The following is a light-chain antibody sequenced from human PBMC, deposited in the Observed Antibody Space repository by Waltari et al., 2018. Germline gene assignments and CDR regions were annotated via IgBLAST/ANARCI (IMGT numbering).Light chain of an antibody. CDR2: RNN. J-gene: IGLJ3*02. V-gene: IGLV1-47*01. Sequence: QSVLTQPPSPSGPHVQRVTISCSGSSSHIGSNSLYWYQQLPGAAPTLLIYRNNQRPSWVPDRFSGSKSGTSASLAISGLRSEDEADYYCAACDDSLSGRVFGGGTKLTVL. CDR3: AACDDSLSGRV. CDR1: SSHIGSNS.